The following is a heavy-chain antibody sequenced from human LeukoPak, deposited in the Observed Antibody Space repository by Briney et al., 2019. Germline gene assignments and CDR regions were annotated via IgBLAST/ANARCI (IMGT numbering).Heavy chain of an antibody. J-gene: IGHJ4*02. CDR2: ISYSGST. CDR3: ARPETYYYDRSGSHFDY. Sequence: SETLSLTCTVSGGSISSYYWSWIRQPPGKGLEWIGYISYSGSTNYNPSLKSRVTIFVDMSKNQFSLKLSSVTAADTAIYYCARPETYYYDRSGSHFDYWGQGTLVTVSS. V-gene: IGHV4-59*08. CDR1: GGSISSYY. D-gene: IGHD3-22*01.